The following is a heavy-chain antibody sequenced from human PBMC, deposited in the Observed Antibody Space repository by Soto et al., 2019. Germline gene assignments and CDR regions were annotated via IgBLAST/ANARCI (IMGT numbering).Heavy chain of an antibody. Sequence: KSSETLSLTCTVSGGSISSYYWSWIRQPPGKGLEWIGYIYYSGSTNYNPSLKSRVTISVDTSKNQFSLKLSSVTAADTAVYYCARAGVYYGSGTYYNGMDVWGQGTTVTVSS. CDR1: GGSISSYY. CDR2: IYYSGST. CDR3: ARAGVYYGSGTYYNGMDV. V-gene: IGHV4-59*01. J-gene: IGHJ6*02. D-gene: IGHD3-10*01.